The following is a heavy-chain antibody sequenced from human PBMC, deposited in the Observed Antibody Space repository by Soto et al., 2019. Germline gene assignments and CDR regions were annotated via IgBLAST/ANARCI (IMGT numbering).Heavy chain of an antibody. V-gene: IGHV1-69*01. D-gene: IGHD2-15*01. J-gene: IGHJ6*02. Sequence: QVQLVQSGAEVKKPGSSVKVSCKASGGTFSSYAISWVRQAPGQGLEWMGGIIPIFGTANYAQKFQGRVKITADESTSTAYMELSSLRSEDTAVYYGARVSVVVVAAEHYYYGMDVWGQGTTVTVSS. CDR1: GGTFSSYA. CDR3: ARVSVVVVAAEHYYYGMDV. CDR2: IIPIFGTA.